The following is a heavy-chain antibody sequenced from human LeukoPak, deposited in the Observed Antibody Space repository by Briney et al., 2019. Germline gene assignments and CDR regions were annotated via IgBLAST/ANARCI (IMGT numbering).Heavy chain of an antibody. J-gene: IGHJ5*02. D-gene: IGHD4-17*01. CDR3: ARDAETTVTTIWFDP. CDR1: SYTFTSYG. CDR2: ISAYNGNT. V-gene: IGHV1-18*01. Sequence: ASVKDFCKASSYTFTSYGISWVRHAPGQGLEWMGWISAYNGNTNYAQKLQGRVTMTTDTSTSTAYMELRSLRSDDTAVYYCARDAETTVTTIWFDPWGQGTLVTVSS.